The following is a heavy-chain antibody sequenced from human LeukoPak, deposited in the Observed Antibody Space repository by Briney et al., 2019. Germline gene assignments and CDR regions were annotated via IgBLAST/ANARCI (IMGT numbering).Heavy chain of an antibody. J-gene: IGHJ4*02. D-gene: IGHD3-22*01. V-gene: IGHV1-46*01. CDR3: ARLRHDNSGPFDY. Sequence: ASVKVSCKASGYTFTSYYMHWVRQAPGQGVEWRGAINPSGGRTSYAQKFQGRVTMTRDTSTSTVYMELSSLRSEDAAVYYCARLRHDNSGPFDYWGQGTLVTVSP. CDR2: INPSGGRT. CDR1: GYTFTSYY.